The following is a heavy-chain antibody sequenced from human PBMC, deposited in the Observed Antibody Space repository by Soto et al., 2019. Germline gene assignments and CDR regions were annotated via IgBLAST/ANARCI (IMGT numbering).Heavy chain of an antibody. V-gene: IGHV5-10-1*01. CDR2: IDPRDSYT. D-gene: IGHD3-22*01. Sequence: PGESLKISCEASGYSFTTYWISWVRQMPGKGLEWMGAIDPRDSYTKYSPSFQGHVTISVDKSITTVFLQWSSLRASDTAMYYCARQIYDSDTGPNFQYYFDSWGQGTPVTVSS. J-gene: IGHJ4*02. CDR1: GYSFTTYW. CDR3: ARQIYDSDTGPNFQYYFDS.